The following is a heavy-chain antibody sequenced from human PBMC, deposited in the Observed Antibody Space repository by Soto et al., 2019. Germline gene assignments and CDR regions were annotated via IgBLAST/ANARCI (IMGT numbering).Heavy chain of an antibody. CDR1: GGTFSSYT. J-gene: IGHJ3*02. Sequence: QVQLVQSGAEVKKPGSSVKVSCKASGGTFSSYTISWVRQAPGQGLEWMGRIIPILGIANYAQKFQGRVTITADKSTSTAYMELRSLRSEDTAVYYCARDDYGDYFFAFDIWGQGTMVTVSS. V-gene: IGHV1-69*02. D-gene: IGHD4-17*01. CDR3: ARDDYGDYFFAFDI. CDR2: IIPILGIA.